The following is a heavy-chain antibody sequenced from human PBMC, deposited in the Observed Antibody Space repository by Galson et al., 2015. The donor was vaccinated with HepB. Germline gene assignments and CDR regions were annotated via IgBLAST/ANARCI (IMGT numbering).Heavy chain of an antibody. CDR2: MNPNSGNT. CDR1: GYTFTSYD. CDR3: ARGYREPRWSGYYTSYYYYYMDV. D-gene: IGHD3-3*01. Sequence: SVKVSCKASGYTFTSYDINWVRQATGQGLEWMGWMNPNSGNTGYAQKFQGRVTMTRNTSISTAYMELSSLRSEDTAVYYCARGYREPRWSGYYTSYYYYYMDVWGKGTTVTVSS. V-gene: IGHV1-8*01. J-gene: IGHJ6*03.